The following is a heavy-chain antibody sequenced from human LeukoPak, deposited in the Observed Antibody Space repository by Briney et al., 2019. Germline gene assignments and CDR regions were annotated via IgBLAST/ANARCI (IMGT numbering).Heavy chain of an antibody. CDR3: ARAPPFDDYGDFNWYFDL. J-gene: IGHJ2*01. CDR2: VYHSGTT. D-gene: IGHD4-17*01. V-gene: IGHV4-30-2*01. Sequence: SQTLSITCAVSGGSISSGGYSWSWIRQPQGKGLEWLGYVYHSGTTYYNPSLKSRVTISVDRSKNQFSLKLSSVTAADTAVYYCARAPPFDDYGDFNWYFDLWGRGTLVTVSS. CDR1: GGSISSGGYS.